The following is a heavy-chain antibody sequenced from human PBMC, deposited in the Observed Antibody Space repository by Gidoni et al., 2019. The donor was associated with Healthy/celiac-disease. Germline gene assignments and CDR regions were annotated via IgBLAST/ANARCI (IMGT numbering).Heavy chain of an antibody. CDR1: GYTFTSYA. D-gene: IGHD1-26*01. J-gene: IGHJ4*02. V-gene: IGHV1-3*01. CDR3: ARIVGATQDFDY. Sequence: QVQLVQSGAAVKKPGASVKVSCTASGYTFTSYAMHWVRQAPGQRIEWMGWINAGNGNTKYSQKVQGRVTITRDTSASKAYMEMSSLRSEDTAVYYCARIVGATQDFDYWGQGTLVTVSS. CDR2: INAGNGNT.